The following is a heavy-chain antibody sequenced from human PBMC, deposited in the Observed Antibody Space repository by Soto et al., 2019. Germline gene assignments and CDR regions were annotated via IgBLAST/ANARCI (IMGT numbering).Heavy chain of an antibody. V-gene: IGHV4-59*12. D-gene: IGHD5-12*01. CDR2: IYYSGST. CDR3: AIGLVNIVATTIDYYYYYMDV. CDR1: GGSISSYY. J-gene: IGHJ6*03. Sequence: SETLSLTCTVSGGSISSYYWSWIRQPPGKGLEWIGYIYYSGSTNYNPSLKSRVTISVDTSKNQFSLKLSSVTAADTAVYYCAIGLVNIVATTIDYYYYYMDVWGKGTTVTVS.